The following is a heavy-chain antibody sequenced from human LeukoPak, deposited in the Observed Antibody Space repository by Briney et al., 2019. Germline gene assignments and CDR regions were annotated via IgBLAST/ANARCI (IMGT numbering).Heavy chain of an antibody. V-gene: IGHV3-49*03. CDR2: IRSKAYGGTT. D-gene: IGHD6-13*01. CDR3: TRAPEYSSSWYGPDYYFDY. CDR1: GFTFGDYA. Sequence: GGSLRLSCTASGFTFGDYAMSWFRQAPGKGLEWVGFIRSKAYGGTTEYAASVKGRFTISRDDSKSIAYLQMNSLKTEDTAVYYCTRAPEYSSSWYGPDYYFDYWGQGTLVTVSS. J-gene: IGHJ4*02.